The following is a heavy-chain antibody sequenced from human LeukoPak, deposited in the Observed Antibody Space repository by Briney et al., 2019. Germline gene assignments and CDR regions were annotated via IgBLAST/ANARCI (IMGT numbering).Heavy chain of an antibody. V-gene: IGHV4-59*01. CDR1: GVSTSSYK. D-gene: IGHD6-19*01. Sequence: SETLSLTCAVSGVSTSSYKWNWIRQPPGKGLEWIGYIYYSGSTSYNPSLKSRVTISVDTAKNHFSLKLSSVTAADTAVHYCARAYSNGFEFDYWSQGTLVTVSS. CDR3: ARAYSNGFEFDY. J-gene: IGHJ4*01. CDR2: IYYSGST.